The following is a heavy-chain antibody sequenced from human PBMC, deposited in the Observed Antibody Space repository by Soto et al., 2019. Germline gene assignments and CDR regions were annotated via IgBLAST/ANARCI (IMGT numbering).Heavy chain of an antibody. V-gene: IGHV3-15*01. CDR1: GFMFSSAW. CDR3: VEGWNDF. J-gene: IGHJ4*02. CDR2: IKSKTDGGAR. D-gene: IGHD1-1*01. Sequence: EVQLVESGGDLVEPGGSLRLSCVTSGFMFSSAWMSWVRQAPGKGLEWVGRIKSKTDGGARDYAAPVTGRFSTSRDDSKSTLYQQMNSLRAEDTALYYCVEGWNDFWGQGTLVTVSS.